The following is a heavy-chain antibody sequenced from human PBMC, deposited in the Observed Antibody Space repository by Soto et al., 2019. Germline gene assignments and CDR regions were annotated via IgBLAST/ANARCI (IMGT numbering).Heavy chain of an antibody. J-gene: IGHJ4*02. CDR1: GYTYTSYG. CDR2: ISAYNGNT. D-gene: IGHD2-15*01. V-gene: IGHV1-18*01. CDR3: ARDRYCSGGSCYPFDY. Sequence: VQLVQSGAEVKKPGASVKVSCKASGYTYTSYGISWVRQAPGQGLEWMGWISAYNGNTNYAQKLQGRVTMTTDTSTSTACMELRSLRSDDTAVYYCARDRYCSGGSCYPFDYWGQGTLVTVSS.